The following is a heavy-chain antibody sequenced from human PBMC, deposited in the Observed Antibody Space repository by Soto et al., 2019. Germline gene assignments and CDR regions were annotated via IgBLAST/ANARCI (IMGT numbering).Heavy chain of an antibody. Sequence: EVQLLESGGGLVQPGGSLRLSCATSGFMFSAYAMHWVRQAPGKGLEWVGVISSGGGVTFYIDSVKGRFTISRDNSKSTLYLQMNSLRVEDTAVYYCADGDSGSSLPRFKWFDPWGQGTLVTVSS. J-gene: IGHJ5*02. CDR2: ISSGGGVT. V-gene: IGHV3-23*01. CDR3: ADGDSGSSLPRFKWFDP. D-gene: IGHD1-26*01. CDR1: GFMFSAYA.